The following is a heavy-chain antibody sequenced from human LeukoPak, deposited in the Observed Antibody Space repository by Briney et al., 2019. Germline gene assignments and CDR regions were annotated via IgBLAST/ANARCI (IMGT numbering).Heavy chain of an antibody. D-gene: IGHD3-22*01. CDR2: IYYSGST. Sequence: SETLSLTCTVSGGSISSYYWSWIRQPPGKGLEWIGYIYYSGSTNYNPSLKSRVTISVGTSKNQFSLKLSSVTAADTAVYYCASGYYDSSGYHDAFDIWGQGTMVTVSS. J-gene: IGHJ3*02. CDR1: GGSISSYY. V-gene: IGHV4-59*01. CDR3: ASGYYDSSGYHDAFDI.